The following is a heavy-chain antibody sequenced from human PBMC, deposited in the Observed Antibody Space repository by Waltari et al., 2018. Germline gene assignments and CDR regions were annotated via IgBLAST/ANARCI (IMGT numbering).Heavy chain of an antibody. CDR2: IGAAGET. CDR3: ARGDPTAGAIDY. V-gene: IGHV3-13*01. CDR1: GFTLRTYD. D-gene: IGHD3-9*01. Sequence: TASGFTLRTYDMHWVRQVRGKGLEWVASIGAAGETKYLDSGKGRFTSSRESAKNSLNLQMNSLTGGDTAVYHCARGDPTAGAIDYWGQGTLVTVSS. J-gene: IGHJ4*02.